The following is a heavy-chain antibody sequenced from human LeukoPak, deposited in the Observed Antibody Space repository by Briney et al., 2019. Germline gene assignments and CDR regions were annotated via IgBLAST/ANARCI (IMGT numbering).Heavy chain of an antibody. CDR2: IRYDGSNK. D-gene: IGHD5-18*01. CDR1: GFTFSSYG. J-gene: IGHJ4*02. V-gene: IGHV3-30*02. CDR3: AKFGAMVTGFDY. Sequence: PGGSLRLSCAASGFTFSSYGMHWVRQAPGKGLEWVAFIRYDGSNKYYADSVKGRFTISRDNSKNTLYLQMNSLRAEDTAVYYCAKFGAMVTGFDYWGQGTLVTVSS.